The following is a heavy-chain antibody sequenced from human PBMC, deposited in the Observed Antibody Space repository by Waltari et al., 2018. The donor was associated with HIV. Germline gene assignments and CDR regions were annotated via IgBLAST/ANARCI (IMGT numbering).Heavy chain of an antibody. D-gene: IGHD2-8*02. J-gene: IGHJ6*02. Sequence: QVQLMQSGAEVKKPGSSVKVSCKASGGPFGRYAISWGRQAPGQGLAWMGGVRPIFGTAKVAQKLQFRVTITADESTSTAYMELSSRRLEDTAVYYCARADGVAGGDYYYGIDVWGQGTTVTVSS. CDR1: GGPFGRYA. CDR3: ARADGVAGGDYYYGIDV. CDR2: VRPIFGTA. V-gene: IGHV1-69*12.